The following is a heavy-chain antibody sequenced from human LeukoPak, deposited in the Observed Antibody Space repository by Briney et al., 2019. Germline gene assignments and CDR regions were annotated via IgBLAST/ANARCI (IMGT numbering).Heavy chain of an antibody. CDR2: ISAYNDNT. CDR3: ARDPVSGYCSSTSCYGWAFDI. D-gene: IGHD2-2*01. V-gene: IGHV1-18*01. Sequence: ASVKVPCKASGYTFTNYGISWVRQATGQGLEWMGWISAYNDNTNYAQKLQGRVTITRDTSASTAYMELSSLRSEDTAVYYCARDPVSGYCSSTSCYGWAFDIWGQGTMVTVSS. J-gene: IGHJ3*02. CDR1: GYTFTNYG.